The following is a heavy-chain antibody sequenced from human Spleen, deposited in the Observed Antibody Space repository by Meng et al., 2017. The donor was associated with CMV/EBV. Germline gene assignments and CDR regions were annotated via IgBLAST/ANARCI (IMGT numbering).Heavy chain of an antibody. Sequence: GESLKISCAASGFTFSSYEMNWVRQAPGKGLEWVSYISSSGSTIYYADSVKGRFTISRDNAKNSLYLQMNSLGAEDTAVYYCARDRQLVYYYYGMDVWGQGTTVTVSS. CDR1: GFTFSSYE. J-gene: IGHJ6*02. V-gene: IGHV3-48*03. CDR3: ARDRQLVYYYYGMDV. CDR2: ISSSGSTI. D-gene: IGHD5-24*01.